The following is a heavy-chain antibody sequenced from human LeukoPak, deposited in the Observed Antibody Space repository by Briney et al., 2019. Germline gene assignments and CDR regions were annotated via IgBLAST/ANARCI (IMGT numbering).Heavy chain of an antibody. Sequence: SETLSLTCAVYGGSFSGYYWSWIRQPPGKGLEWIGEINHSGSTNYNPSLKSRVTISVDTSKNQFSRKLSSVTAADTAVYYCANVRVGKLYWGQGTLVTVSS. CDR3: ANVRVGKLY. J-gene: IGHJ4*02. CDR2: INHSGST. D-gene: IGHD4-23*01. V-gene: IGHV4-34*01. CDR1: GGSFSGYY.